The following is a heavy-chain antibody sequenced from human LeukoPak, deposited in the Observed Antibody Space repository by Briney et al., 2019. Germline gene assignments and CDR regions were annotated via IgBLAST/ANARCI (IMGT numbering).Heavy chain of an antibody. V-gene: IGHV1-2*02. J-gene: IGHJ5*02. CDR2: INPNICDT. CDR1: GYTFTGYS. CDR3: ARPNVDYYNWFDP. D-gene: IGHD4-11*01. Sequence: GASVTVSCKASGYTFTGYSIHWLRQAPGQGPEWMGWINPNICDTNYAQKFQDRITLTRDTSISTAYLNLINLRSDDTAIYYCARPNVDYYNWFDPRGQGTLGTVSP.